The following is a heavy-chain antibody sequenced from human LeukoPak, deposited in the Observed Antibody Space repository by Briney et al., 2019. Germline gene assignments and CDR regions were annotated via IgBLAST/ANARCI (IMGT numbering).Heavy chain of an antibody. J-gene: IGHJ6*03. D-gene: IGHD3-10*01. Sequence: PGGSLRLSCAASGFTFSSYSMNWVRQAPGKGLEWVSSISSSSSYIYYADSVKGRFTISRDNAKNSLYLQMNSLRAEDTAVYYCARGGPRGVKYYYYMDVWGKGTTVTISS. CDR3: ARGGPRGVKYYYYMDV. CDR1: GFTFSSYS. CDR2: ISSSSSYI. V-gene: IGHV3-21*01.